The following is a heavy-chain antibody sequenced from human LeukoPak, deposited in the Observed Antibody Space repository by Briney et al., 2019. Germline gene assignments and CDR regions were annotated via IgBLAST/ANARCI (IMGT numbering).Heavy chain of an antibody. Sequence: SETLSLTCAVYGGSFSGYYWSWIRQPPGKGLEWIGEINHSGSTNNNPSLKSRVTISVDTSKNQFSLKLSSVTAADTAVYYCARGAKVLFDYWGQGTLVTVSS. CDR1: GGSFSGYY. V-gene: IGHV4-34*01. CDR2: INHSGST. CDR3: ARGAKVLFDY. D-gene: IGHD4/OR15-4a*01. J-gene: IGHJ4*02.